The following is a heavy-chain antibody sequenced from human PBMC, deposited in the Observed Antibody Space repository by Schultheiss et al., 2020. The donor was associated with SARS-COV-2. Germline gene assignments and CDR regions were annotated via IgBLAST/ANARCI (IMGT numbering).Heavy chain of an antibody. J-gene: IGHJ4*02. CDR2: ISYDGSNK. CDR1: GFTFSSYG. Sequence: GGSLRLSCAASGFTFSSYGMHWVRQAPGKGLEWVALISYDGSNKYYTDSVKARFTISRDNSKNTLYLQMNSLRAEDTAVYYCARGPTVTTTTGGYWGQGTLVTVSS. D-gene: IGHD4-11*01. CDR3: ARGPTVTTTTGGY. V-gene: IGHV3-30*03.